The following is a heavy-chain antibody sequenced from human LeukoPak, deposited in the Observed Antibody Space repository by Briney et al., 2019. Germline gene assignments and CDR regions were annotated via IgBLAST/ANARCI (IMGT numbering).Heavy chain of an antibody. Sequence: SVKVSCKASGGTFSSYAISWVRQAPGQGLEWMGGIIPIFGTANYAQKFQGRVTITTDESTSTAYMELSSLRSEGTAVYYCARDRPPRIAARLHYYYYYMDVWGKGTTVTVSS. V-gene: IGHV1-69*05. D-gene: IGHD6-6*01. J-gene: IGHJ6*03. CDR3: ARDRPPRIAARLHYYYYYMDV. CDR2: IIPIFGTA. CDR1: GGTFSSYA.